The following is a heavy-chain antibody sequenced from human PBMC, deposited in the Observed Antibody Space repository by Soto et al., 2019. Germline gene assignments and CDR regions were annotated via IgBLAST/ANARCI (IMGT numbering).Heavy chain of an antibody. CDR3: ARDSSYSSSWSGGMDV. CDR2: ISSSGSTI. Sequence: PGWSLRLSCAASGFTFSSYWMSWVRQAPGKGLEWVSYISSSGSTIYYADSVKGRFTISRDNAKNSLYLQMNSLRAEDTAVYYCARDSSYSSSWSGGMDVWGQGTTVTVSS. CDR1: GFTFSSYW. J-gene: IGHJ6*02. V-gene: IGHV3-48*04. D-gene: IGHD6-13*01.